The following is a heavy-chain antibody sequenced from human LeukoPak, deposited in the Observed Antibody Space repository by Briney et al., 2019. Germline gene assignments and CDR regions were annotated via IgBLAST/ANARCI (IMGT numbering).Heavy chain of an antibody. Sequence: QAGGSLRLSCAASGFTVSSNYMSWVRQAPGKGLEWVSVIYSGGSTYYADSVKGRFTISRDNSKNTLYLQMNSLRAEDTAVYYCARLGYCSSTSCFDYWGQGTLVTVSS. J-gene: IGHJ4*02. CDR1: GFTVSSNY. CDR2: IYSGGST. CDR3: ARLGYCSSTSCFDY. V-gene: IGHV3-53*01. D-gene: IGHD2-2*01.